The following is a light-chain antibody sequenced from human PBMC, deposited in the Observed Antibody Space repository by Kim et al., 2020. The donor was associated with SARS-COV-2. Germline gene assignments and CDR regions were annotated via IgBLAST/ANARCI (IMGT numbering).Light chain of an antibody. CDR3: CSYAGSRTYV. Sequence: QSALTQPASVSGSPGQTITISCTGTNSDVGTLNLVSWYQHHAGKAPKVLIYEVKNRPSGISSRFSGSKSGNTASLTISGLQAEDEADYYCCSYAGSRTYVFGTGTKVTVL. J-gene: IGLJ1*01. V-gene: IGLV2-23*02. CDR1: NSDVGTLNL. CDR2: EVK.